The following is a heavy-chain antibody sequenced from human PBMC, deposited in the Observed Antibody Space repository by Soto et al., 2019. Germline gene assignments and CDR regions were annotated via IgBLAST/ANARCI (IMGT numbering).Heavy chain of an antibody. V-gene: IGHV4-34*01. CDR2: IKHSGST. J-gene: IGHJ4*02. Sequence: QVQLQQWGAGLLKPSETLSLTCAVYGGSFSGYYWSWIRQPTGKGLEWIGEIKHSGSTNYNPSLKSQVTISVDTSKNQFSLKLSSVTAADTAVNYCARGRRTTVTIDYWGQGTLVTVSS. CDR3: ARGRRTTVTIDY. CDR1: GGSFSGYY. D-gene: IGHD4-17*01.